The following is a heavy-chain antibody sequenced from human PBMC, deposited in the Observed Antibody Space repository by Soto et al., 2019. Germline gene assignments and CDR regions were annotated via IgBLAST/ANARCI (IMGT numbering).Heavy chain of an antibody. CDR3: ARDLGYYDCWSGHYYYYYGMDV. Sequence: GGSLRLSCAASGFTFSSYWMSWVRQAPGKGLEWVANIKQDGSEKYYVDSVKGRFTISRDNAKNSLYLQMNSLRAEDTAVYYCARDLGYYDCWSGHYYYYYGMDVWGQGTTVTVSS. CDR2: IKQDGSEK. V-gene: IGHV3-7*01. D-gene: IGHD3-3*01. CDR1: GFTFSSYW. J-gene: IGHJ6*02.